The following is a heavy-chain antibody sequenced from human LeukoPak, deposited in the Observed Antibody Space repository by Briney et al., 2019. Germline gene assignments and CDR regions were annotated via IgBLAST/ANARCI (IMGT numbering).Heavy chain of an antibody. J-gene: IGHJ4*02. V-gene: IGHV3-74*01. CDR1: GFTFSSYW. CDR3: VRDGAAAGTDYFDY. D-gene: IGHD6-13*01. CDR2: INKDGSST. Sequence: PGGSLRLSCAASGFTFSSYWMHWVRQAPGKGLVWVSRINKDGSSTSYADSVKGRFTISRDNTKNTLFLQMNSLRAEDTAVYYCVRDGAAAGTDYFDYSGQGTLVTVSS.